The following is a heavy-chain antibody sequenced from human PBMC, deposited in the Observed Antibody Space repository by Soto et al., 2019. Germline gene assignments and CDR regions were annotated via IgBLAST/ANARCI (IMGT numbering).Heavy chain of an antibody. Sequence: EVQLVESGGGLSQPGESLRLSCAASGFTISGKKYVAWVRQAPGKGLEWVSALYDLDGSFYAASVKGRFTTSSDSSKTTVYLRMNDLRPDDTAVYYCATWHEREHAYDVWGQGTTVTVSS. J-gene: IGHJ3*01. CDR1: GFTISGKKY. CDR3: ATWHEREHAYDV. CDR2: LYDLDGS. V-gene: IGHV3-53*01. D-gene: IGHD1-1*01.